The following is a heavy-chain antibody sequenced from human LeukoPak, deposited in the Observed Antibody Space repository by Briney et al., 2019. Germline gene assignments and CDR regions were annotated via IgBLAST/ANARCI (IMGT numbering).Heavy chain of an antibody. CDR2: VRNDGSNE. D-gene: IGHD5-12*01. J-gene: IGHJ4*02. CDR1: GFVLSDYG. V-gene: IGHV3-30*02. Sequence: GGSLRLSCAASGFVLSDYGMHWVRQAPGKGLEWVAFVRNDGSNEYYVGSVKGRFTISRDKSKNTLYLQMNSLRSEDTAVYSCAKESDSGYHSEGPKNWGLGTLVTVSS. CDR3: AKESDSGYHSEGPKN.